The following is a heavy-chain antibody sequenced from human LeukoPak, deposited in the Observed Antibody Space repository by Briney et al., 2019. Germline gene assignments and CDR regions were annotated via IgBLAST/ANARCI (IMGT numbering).Heavy chain of an antibody. CDR1: GYTFTSYG. D-gene: IGHD4-17*01. CDR3: ARARFETTVTALIRKKNYYYYYMDV. CDR2: ISAYNGNT. Sequence: ASVKVSCKASGYTFTSYGISWVRQAPGQGLEWMGWISAYNGNTNYAQKLQGRVTMTTDTSTSTAYMELRSLRSDDTAVYYCARARFETTVTALIRKKNYYYYYMDVWGKGTTVTVSS. J-gene: IGHJ6*03. V-gene: IGHV1-18*01.